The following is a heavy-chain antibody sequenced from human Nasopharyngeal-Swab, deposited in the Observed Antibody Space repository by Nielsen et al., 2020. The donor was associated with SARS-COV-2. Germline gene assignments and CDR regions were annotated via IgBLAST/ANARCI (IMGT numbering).Heavy chain of an antibody. CDR1: GFTFVSYA. CDR2: ISGESDNT. V-gene: IGHV3-23*01. Sequence: GESLKISCAASGFTFVSYAMTWVRQAPGKGLEWISTISGESDNTYYAASVKGRFTISRDNSKNTLYLQMNGLRVEDTAIFYCAKGEYGDYDYGFDSWGQGTLVTVSS. CDR3: AKGEYGDYDYGFDS. D-gene: IGHD5-12*01. J-gene: IGHJ4*02.